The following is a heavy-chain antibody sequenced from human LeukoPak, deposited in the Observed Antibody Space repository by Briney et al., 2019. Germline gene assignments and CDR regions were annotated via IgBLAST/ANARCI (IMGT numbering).Heavy chain of an antibody. CDR2: IYWDDDK. V-gene: IGHV2-5*02. D-gene: IGHD3-10*01. CDR1: GFSLSTRGVG. CDR3: AHSRSDYYYGSGSYSLYFDY. J-gene: IGHJ4*02. Sequence: SGPTLVNPTQTLTLTCTFSGFSLSTRGVGVGWIRQPPGKALEWLALIYWDDDKRYSPSLKSRLTITKDTSKNHVVLTMTNMDPVDTATYYCAHSRSDYYYGSGSYSLYFDYWGQGTLVTVSS.